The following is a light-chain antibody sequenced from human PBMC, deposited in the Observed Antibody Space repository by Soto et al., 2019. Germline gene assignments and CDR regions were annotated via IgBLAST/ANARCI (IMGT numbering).Light chain of an antibody. V-gene: IGKV1-8*01. CDR2: AAS. J-gene: IGKJ4*01. CDR3: QQYYSYPLT. Sequence: MRMTRSPSSRSASPAKECNIIVLASQGISSYLAWYQQKPGKAPKLLIYAASTLQSGVPSRFSGSRSGTDFTLTISGLQSEDFATYYCQQYYSYPLTFGGGTKVDIK. CDR1: QGISSY.